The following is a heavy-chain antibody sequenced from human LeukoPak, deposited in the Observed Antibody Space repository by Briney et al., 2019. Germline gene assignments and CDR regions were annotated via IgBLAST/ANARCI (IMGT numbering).Heavy chain of an antibody. J-gene: IGHJ4*02. CDR1: GYTFTGYY. D-gene: IGHD3-22*01. Sequence: ASVKVSCKASGYTFTGYYMHWVRQAPGQGLEWMGWINPNSGGTNYAQKFQGRVTMTRDTSISTAYMELSRLRSDDTAVYYCARDLFGYYDSSGYAFDYWGQGTLVTVSS. CDR3: ARDLFGYYDSSGYAFDY. V-gene: IGHV1-2*02. CDR2: INPNSGGT.